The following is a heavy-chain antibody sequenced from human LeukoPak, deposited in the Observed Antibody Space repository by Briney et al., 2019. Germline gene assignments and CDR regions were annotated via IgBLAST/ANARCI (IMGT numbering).Heavy chain of an antibody. CDR2: IYYSGST. CDR3: ARDRPSGLYSSSWYSRSFDY. V-gene: IGHV4-39*02. J-gene: IGHJ4*02. Sequence: TSETLSLTCTVSGGSISSSSYYWGWIRQPPGKGLEWIGSIYYSGSTYYNPSLKSRVTISVDTSKNQFSLKLSSVTAADTAVYYCARDRPSGLYSSSWYSRSFDYWGQGTLVTVSS. D-gene: IGHD6-13*01. CDR1: GGSISSSSYY.